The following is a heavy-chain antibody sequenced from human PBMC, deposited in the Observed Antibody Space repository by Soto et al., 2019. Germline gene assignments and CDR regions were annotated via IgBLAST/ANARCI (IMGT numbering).Heavy chain of an antibody. CDR3: ARSRGLDF. V-gene: IGHV3-7*01. CDR1: EFTFSSYW. D-gene: IGHD2-21*02. J-gene: IGHJ4*02. Sequence: EVQLVESGGGLVQPGGSLRLSCAASEFTFSSYWMSWVRQAPGKGLEWVANIKKDGSEKYYVDSVKGRFTISRDNAKNSLFLQMNSLRAEDTAVYYCARSRGLDFWGQGTLVTVSS. CDR2: IKKDGSEK.